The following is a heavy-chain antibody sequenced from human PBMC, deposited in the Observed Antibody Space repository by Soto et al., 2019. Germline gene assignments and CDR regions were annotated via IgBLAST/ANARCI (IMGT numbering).Heavy chain of an antibody. CDR2: IDKVGTDS. J-gene: IGHJ6*03. D-gene: IGHD3-10*01. V-gene: IGHV3-74*01. Sequence: EVQLVESGGGLVQPGGSLRLSCAASEFTFSGRSVHWVRQAPGKGLVWVSGIDKVGTDSTYADSVKGRFTSSRDNAKNTVYLQMNRRRGEDTAVYFCARGWFGPDVWGKGTTVTVSS. CDR3: ARGWFGPDV. CDR1: EFTFSGRS.